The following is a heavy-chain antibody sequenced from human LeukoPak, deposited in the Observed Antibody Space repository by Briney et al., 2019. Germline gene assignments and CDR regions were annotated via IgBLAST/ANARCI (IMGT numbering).Heavy chain of an antibody. CDR1: GFTFSSYA. CDR3: AKLPIVVVVAATWWFDP. CDR2: ISGSGGST. J-gene: IGHJ5*02. V-gene: IGHV3-23*01. Sequence: GGSLRLSCAASGFTFSSYAMSWVRQAPGKGLEWVSGISGSGGSTYYAVSVKGRFTISRDNSKNTLYLQMNSLRAEDTAVYYCAKLPIVVVVAATWWFDPWGQGTLVTVSS. D-gene: IGHD2-15*01.